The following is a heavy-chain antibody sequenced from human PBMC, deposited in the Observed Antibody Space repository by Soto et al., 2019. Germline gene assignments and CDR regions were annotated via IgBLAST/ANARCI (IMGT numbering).Heavy chain of an antibody. V-gene: IGHV4-34*01. CDR2: INHSGST. D-gene: IGHD2-2*01. CDR1: GGSFSGYY. CDR3: ARGYQLPRYYYYYGMDV. J-gene: IGHJ6*02. Sequence: PSETLSLTCAVYGGSFSGYYWSWIRQPPGKGLEWIGEINHSGSTNYNPSLKSRVTISVDTSKNQFSLKLSSVTAADTAVYYCARGYQLPRYYYYYGMDVWGQGTTVTVSS.